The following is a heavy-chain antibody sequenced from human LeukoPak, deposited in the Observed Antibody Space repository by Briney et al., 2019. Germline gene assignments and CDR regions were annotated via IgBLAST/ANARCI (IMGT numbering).Heavy chain of an antibody. D-gene: IGHD2-15*01. V-gene: IGHV3-9*03. CDR1: GFTFDDYA. J-gene: IGHJ3*02. CDR3: AKDMVVVAATYAFDI. Sequence: AGGSLRLSCAASGFTFDDYAMHWVRQAPGKGLEWVSGISWNSGSIGYADSVKGRFTISRDNAKNSLYLQMNSLRAEDMALYYCAKDMVVVAATYAFDIWGQGTMVTVSS. CDR2: ISWNSGSI.